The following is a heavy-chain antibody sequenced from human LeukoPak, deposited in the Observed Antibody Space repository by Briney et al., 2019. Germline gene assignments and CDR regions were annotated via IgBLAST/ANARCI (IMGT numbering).Heavy chain of an antibody. CDR2: STHSGST. J-gene: IGHJ4*02. CDR1: GESFSGHY. Sequence: SETLSLTCAVYGESFSGHYWTWIRQPPGKRLEWIGESTHSGSTNYNPSLKSRVTISVDTSKNQFSLKLTSVTAADTAVYYCARGRTGSAALDFWGPGTRVTV. CDR3: ARGRTGSAALDF. D-gene: IGHD2-2*01. V-gene: IGHV4-34*01.